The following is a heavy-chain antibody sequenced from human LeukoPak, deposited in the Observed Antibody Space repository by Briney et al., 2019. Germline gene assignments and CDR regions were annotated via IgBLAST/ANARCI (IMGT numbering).Heavy chain of an antibody. CDR1: GGSLSSYY. J-gene: IGHJ5*02. CDR2: IFHSGCT. CDR3: ARADYGDYSWFDP. V-gene: IGHV4-59*01. Sequence: SETLSLTCTVSGGSLSSYYWSWIRQPPGKGLQWIAYIFHSGCTNYNPSLKSRVTISVDTSKNQCSLKLRSVTAADTAVYYCARADYGDYSWFDPWGQGTLVTVSS. D-gene: IGHD4-17*01.